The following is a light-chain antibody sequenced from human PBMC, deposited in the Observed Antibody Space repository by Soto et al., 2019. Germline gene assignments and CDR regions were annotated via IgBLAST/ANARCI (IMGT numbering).Light chain of an antibody. Sequence: QSALTQPPSASGSPGQSVTIPCAGTSTDVGEYNYVSWYQQHPGKVPKLMIHEVSNRPSGVSDRFSGSKSGNTASLTISGLQAEDEADYYCQSYDIRLSAWVFGGGTKVTVL. V-gene: IGLV2-8*01. CDR3: QSYDIRLSAWV. CDR2: EVS. J-gene: IGLJ3*02. CDR1: STDVGEYNY.